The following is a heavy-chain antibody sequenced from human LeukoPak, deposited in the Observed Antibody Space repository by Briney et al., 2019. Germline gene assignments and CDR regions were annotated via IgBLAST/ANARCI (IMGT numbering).Heavy chain of an antibody. CDR3: VRAVGYLDY. CDR1: EFTFNRYG. CDR2: ISSSSGII. D-gene: IGHD4-23*01. Sequence: GGSLRLSCTASEFTFNRYGMNWVRQAPGKGLEWVSYISSSSGIIYYADSVKGRFTISRDNAKNSLFLQMDSLRDEDTAVYYCVRAVGYLDYWGQGTLVTVSS. V-gene: IGHV3-48*02. J-gene: IGHJ4*02.